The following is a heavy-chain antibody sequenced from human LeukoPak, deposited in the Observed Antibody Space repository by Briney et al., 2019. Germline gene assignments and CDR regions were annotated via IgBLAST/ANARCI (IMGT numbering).Heavy chain of an antibody. CDR1: GGSISSSSYY. Sequence: PSETLSLTCTVSGGSISSSSYYWGWIRQPPGKGLEWIGSIYYSGSTYYNPSLKSRVTISVDTSKNQFSLKLSSVTAADTAVYYCARDKGYGSGSYRVNWGQGTLVTVSP. J-gene: IGHJ4*02. CDR2: IYYSGST. V-gene: IGHV4-39*07. D-gene: IGHD3-10*01. CDR3: ARDKGYGSGSYRVN.